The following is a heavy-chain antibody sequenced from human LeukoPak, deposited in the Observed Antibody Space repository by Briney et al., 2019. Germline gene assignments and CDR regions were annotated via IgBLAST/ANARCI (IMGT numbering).Heavy chain of an antibody. CDR2: MNPNRGNT. J-gene: IGHJ5*02. CDR1: GYTFTSYY. D-gene: IGHD3-22*01. Sequence: ASVKVSCKASGYTFTSYYMHWVRQATGQGLEWMGWMNPNRGNTGYAQKFQGRVSMTRDTSISTAYMELSSLRSEDTAVYYCARMHYYDRSGPNWFDPWGQGTLVTVSS. CDR3: ARMHYYDRSGPNWFDP. V-gene: IGHV1-8*02.